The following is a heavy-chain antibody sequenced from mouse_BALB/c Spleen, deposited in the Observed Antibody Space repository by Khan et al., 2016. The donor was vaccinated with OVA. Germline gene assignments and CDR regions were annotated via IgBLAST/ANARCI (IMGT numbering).Heavy chain of an antibody. CDR1: GYTFTDYY. CDR3: ARRNYFGYTFAY. CDR2: ISPGGGDT. V-gene: IGHV1-77*01. J-gene: IGHJ3*01. D-gene: IGHD1-2*01. Sequence: QVQLQQPGAELARPGASVKLSCKASGYTFTDYYINWVKQRTGQGLEWIGEISPGGGDTYYNERLKGKATLTADKSSSTAYMQLSSLTSEASAVYFCARRNYFGYTFAYWGQGTLVTVSA.